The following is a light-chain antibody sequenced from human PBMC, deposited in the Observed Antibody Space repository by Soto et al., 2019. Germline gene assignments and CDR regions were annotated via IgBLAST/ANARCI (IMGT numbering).Light chain of an antibody. CDR2: AAS. CDR1: QGIRND. Sequence: PSSLSSSVGDRFTITCRASQGIRNDLGWYQQKPGKAPKLLIYAASSLQSGVPSRFSGSGSGTDFTLTISSLQPEDFATYYCLQDYNYPLTFGQGTKVDIK. V-gene: IGKV1-6*01. J-gene: IGKJ1*01. CDR3: LQDYNYPLT.